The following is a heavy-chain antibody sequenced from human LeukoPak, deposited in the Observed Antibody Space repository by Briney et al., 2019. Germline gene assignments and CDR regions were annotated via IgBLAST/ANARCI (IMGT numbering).Heavy chain of an antibody. Sequence: PGGSLRLSCAASGFTFSDYYMSWIRQAPGKGLEWVSYISSSSSYIYYADSVKGRFTISRDNAKNSLYLQMNSLRAEDTAVYYCARAFLRFVYYMDVWGKGTTVTVSS. J-gene: IGHJ6*03. CDR3: ARAFLRFVYYMDV. D-gene: IGHD5-12*01. CDR2: ISSSSSYI. V-gene: IGHV3-11*06. CDR1: GFTFSDYY.